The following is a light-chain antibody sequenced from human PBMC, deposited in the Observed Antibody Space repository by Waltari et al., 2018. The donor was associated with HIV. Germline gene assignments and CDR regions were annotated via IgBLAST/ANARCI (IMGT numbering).Light chain of an antibody. V-gene: IGLV1-51*01. CDR2: DDN. CDR1: SSNIRHNS. Sequence: QSVLTQPPSVSAAPGQKVTISCPGSSSNIRHNSVSWYQQLPGTAPKLLIYDDNERPSGIPGRFPGSKSGTSATLGITGLQTGDEADYYCGTWDSSLSAVVFGTVTKVTVL. CDR3: GTWDSSLSAVV. J-gene: IGLJ1*01.